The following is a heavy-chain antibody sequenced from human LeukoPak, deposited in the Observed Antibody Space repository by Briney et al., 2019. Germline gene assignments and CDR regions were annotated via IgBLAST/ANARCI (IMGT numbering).Heavy chain of an antibody. V-gene: IGHV4-34*01. CDR2: INHSGST. D-gene: IGHD3-10*01. J-gene: IGHJ5*02. Sequence: SETLSLTCAVYGGSFSGYYWSWIRQPPGKGLEWIGEINHSGSTNYNPSLKSRVTISVDTSKNQFSLKLSSVTAADTAVYYCARGGMRVRGVYDWFDPWGQGTLVTVSS. CDR1: GGSFSGYY. CDR3: ARGGMRVRGVYDWFDP.